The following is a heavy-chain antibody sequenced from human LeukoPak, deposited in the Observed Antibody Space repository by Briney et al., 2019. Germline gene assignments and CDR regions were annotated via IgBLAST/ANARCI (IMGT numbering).Heavy chain of an antibody. Sequence: PGGSLRLSCAASGFTFSSYAMHWVRQAPGKGLEWVAVISYDGSNKYYADSVKGRFTISRDNSKNTLYLQMNSLRAEDTAVYYCARQTYDSSGLDAFDIWGQGIMVTVSS. CDR2: ISYDGSNK. J-gene: IGHJ3*02. D-gene: IGHD3-22*01. V-gene: IGHV3-30*01. CDR1: GFTFSSYA. CDR3: ARQTYDSSGLDAFDI.